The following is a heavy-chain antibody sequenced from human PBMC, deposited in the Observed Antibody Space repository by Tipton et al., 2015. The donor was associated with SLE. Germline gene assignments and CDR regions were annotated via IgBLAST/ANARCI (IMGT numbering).Heavy chain of an antibody. CDR1: SYA. J-gene: IGHJ3*02. D-gene: IGHD2/OR15-2a*01. CDR2: IRGTGVGA. Sequence: GSLRLSCTASSYAMSWVRQAPGKGLEWVSGIRGTGVGAFYADSVKGRFTISRDNSKDTVELQMTSLRVEDTAVYYCAKSRYKYYSDAFDMWGQGTRVTVSS. CDR3: AKSRYKYYSDAFDM. V-gene: IGHV3-23*01.